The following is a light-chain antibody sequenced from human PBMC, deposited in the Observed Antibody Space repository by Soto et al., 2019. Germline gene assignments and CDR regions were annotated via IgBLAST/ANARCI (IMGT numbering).Light chain of an antibody. J-gene: IGKJ5*01. V-gene: IGKV2-28*01. CDR2: LGS. CDR3: MQALQTPIT. Sequence: DIVMTQSPLSLPVTPGGPASISCRSSQSLLHSNGYNYLDWYLQKPGQSPQLXIYLGSNRASGVPDRFSGSGSGTDFTLKISRVEAEDVGVYYCMQALQTPITFGQGTRLEIK. CDR1: QSLLHSNGYNY.